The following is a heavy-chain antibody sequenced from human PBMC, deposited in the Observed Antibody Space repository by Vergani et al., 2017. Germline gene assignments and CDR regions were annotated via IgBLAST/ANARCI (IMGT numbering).Heavy chain of an antibody. Sequence: LVESGGGLVQPGGSLRLSCAASSFSVSSHYMTWVRQAPGKGLEWVSSIGFSSTYIFYADSVRGRFTISRDNARNSLYLRMSNLRAEDTAVYYCARGREGRYAHYFDYWGQGNLVTVSS. CDR3: ARGREGRYAHYFDY. D-gene: IGHD3-16*01. V-gene: IGHV3-21*02. J-gene: IGHJ4*02. CDR1: SFSVSSHY. CDR2: IGFSSTYI.